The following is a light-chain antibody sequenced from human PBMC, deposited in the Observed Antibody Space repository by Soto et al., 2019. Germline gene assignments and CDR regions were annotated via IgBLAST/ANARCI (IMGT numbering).Light chain of an antibody. Sequence: EIVLTQSPGTLSLAPGERATLSCRASQSVASNFLAWYQQRPGQAPRLLIYGASSRATGIPDRFSGSGSGTDFTLTISRLEPEDLAVYYCQHYGSSPRNFGKGPKLEIK. CDR3: QHYGSSPRN. J-gene: IGKJ2*01. V-gene: IGKV3-20*01. CDR1: QSVASNF. CDR2: GAS.